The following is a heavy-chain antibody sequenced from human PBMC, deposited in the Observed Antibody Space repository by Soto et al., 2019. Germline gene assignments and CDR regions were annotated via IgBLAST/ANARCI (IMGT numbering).Heavy chain of an antibody. CDR1: GGTFSSYA. CDR3: ARDAHGYPLPQVAFDS. J-gene: IGHJ3*02. V-gene: IGHV1-69*13. D-gene: IGHD6-25*01. CDR2: IIPIFGTP. Sequence: SVEVSCKASGGTFSSYAISWVRQAPGQGPEWMGGIIPIFGTPKYAQKFQGRVTITADESTSTAYMELNSLRSEDTAVYYCARDAHGYPLPQVAFDSWGKGPMVTV.